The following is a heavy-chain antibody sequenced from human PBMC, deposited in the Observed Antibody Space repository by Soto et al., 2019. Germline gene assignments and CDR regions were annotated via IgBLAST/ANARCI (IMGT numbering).Heavy chain of an antibody. Sequence: QMQLQESGPGLVKSSETLSLTCTVSVGSISSSNYYWGWIRQPPGKGLEWIGNIFYGGSTYYNPSLTGRVTISVDTSKNHFFLKLGSVTAADTAVYFCPSRMATFRDAFDLWGQGQWSPSLQ. CDR2: IFYGGST. CDR3: PSRMATFRDAFDL. V-gene: IGHV4-39*01. D-gene: IGHD3-3*02. CDR1: VGSISSSNYY. J-gene: IGHJ3*01.